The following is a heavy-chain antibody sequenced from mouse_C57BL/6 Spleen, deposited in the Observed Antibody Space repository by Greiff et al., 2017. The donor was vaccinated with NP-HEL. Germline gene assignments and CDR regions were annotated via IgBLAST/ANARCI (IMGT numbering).Heavy chain of an antibody. J-gene: IGHJ2*01. CDR2: IYPGDGDT. D-gene: IGHD3-2*02. Sequence: VQLQQSGPELVKPGASVKISCKASGYAFSSSWMNWVKQRPGKGLEWIGRIYPGDGDTNYNGKFKGKATLTADKSSSTAYMQLSSLTSEDSAVYFCARLDSSGLYYFDYWGQGTTLTVSS. V-gene: IGHV1-82*01. CDR3: ARLDSSGLYYFDY. CDR1: GYAFSSSW.